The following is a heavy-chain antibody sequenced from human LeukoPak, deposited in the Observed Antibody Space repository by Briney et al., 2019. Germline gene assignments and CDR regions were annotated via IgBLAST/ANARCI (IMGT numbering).Heavy chain of an antibody. CDR2: IYYSGST. V-gene: IGHV4-39*07. Sequence: PSETPSLTCTVSGGSISSSSYYWGWIRQPPGKGLEWIGSIYYSGSTYYNPSLKSRVTISVDTSKNQFSLKLSSVTAADTAVYYCARQLGIVATIYFDYWGQGTLVTVSS. J-gene: IGHJ4*02. CDR1: GGSISSSSYY. CDR3: ARQLGIVATIYFDY. D-gene: IGHD5-12*01.